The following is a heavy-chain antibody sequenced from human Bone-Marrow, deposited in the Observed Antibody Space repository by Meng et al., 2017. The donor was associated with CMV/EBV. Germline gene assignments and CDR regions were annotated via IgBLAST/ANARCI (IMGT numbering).Heavy chain of an antibody. J-gene: IGHJ5*02. V-gene: IGHV1-8*02. CDR1: GYTFTSYD. D-gene: IGHD3-10*01. CDR2: MNPNSGNT. Sequence: ASVKVSCKASGYTFTSYDINWVRQATGQGLEWMGWMNPNSGNTGYAQKFQGRVTMTRNTSTSTAYMELSSLRSEGTAVYYCARGVGMVLLWFGGPDWIDPWGQGTLVTVSS. CDR3: ARGVGMVLLWFGGPDWIDP.